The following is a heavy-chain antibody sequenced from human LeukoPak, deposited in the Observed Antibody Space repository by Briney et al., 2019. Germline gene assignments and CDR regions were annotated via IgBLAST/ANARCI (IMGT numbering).Heavy chain of an antibody. CDR1: GVTFSSYS. D-gene: IGHD3-9*01. CDR2: IYHSGST. V-gene: IGHV4-59*12. CDR3: ARDYYDILTGYQGGVDY. J-gene: IGHJ4*02. Sequence: GSLRRSCAASGVTFSSYSRNWVRQPPGKGLEWIGSIYHSGSTYYNPSLKSRVTISVDTSKNQFSLKLSSVTAADTAVYYCARDYYDILTGYQGGVDYWGQGTLVTVSS.